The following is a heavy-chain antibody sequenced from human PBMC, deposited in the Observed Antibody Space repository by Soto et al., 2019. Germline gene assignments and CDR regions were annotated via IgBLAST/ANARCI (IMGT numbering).Heavy chain of an antibody. J-gene: IGHJ4*02. CDR2: IWSDGNKR. D-gene: IGHD1-1*01. V-gene: IGHV3-33*01. CDR1: GFMFTNHG. CDR3: VRGDNGSEEASDY. Sequence: PGGSLRLSCAASGFMFTNHGMHWVRQAPGKGLEWVAVIWSDGNKRYYADTVKGRFTVSRDTSNNTLYLQMNNRRAEETAIYYCVRGDNGSEEASDYGGQGTLVTFSS.